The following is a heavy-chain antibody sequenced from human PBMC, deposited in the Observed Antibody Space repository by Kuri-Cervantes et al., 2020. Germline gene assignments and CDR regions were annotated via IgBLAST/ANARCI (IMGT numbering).Heavy chain of an antibody. CDR2: INHSGST. CDR3: VRHPTAGNDPFDY. D-gene: IGHD6-13*01. CDR1: GGSFSGYY. J-gene: IGHJ4*02. Sequence: SQTLSLTCAVYGGSFSGYYWSWIRQPPGKGLEWIGEINHSGSTNYNPSLKSRVFMSIDTSKNQFSLKLISVTAADTALYFCVRHPTAGNDPFDYWGQGTLVTVSS. V-gene: IGHV4-34*01.